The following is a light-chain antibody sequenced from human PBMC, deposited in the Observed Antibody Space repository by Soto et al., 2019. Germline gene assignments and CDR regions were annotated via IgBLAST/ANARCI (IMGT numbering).Light chain of an antibody. V-gene: IGLV2-11*01. Sequence: QSVLTQPRSVSGSPGQAVTFSCTGTNSDVGGYDYVSWYQQLPGEAPKLIIYDVTKRPSGVPNRFSGSKSGNTAPLTISGLQAEDEADYFCSSFAGSYTHVFGSGTKVTVL. CDR1: NSDVGGYDY. CDR2: DVT. J-gene: IGLJ1*01. CDR3: SSFAGSYTHV.